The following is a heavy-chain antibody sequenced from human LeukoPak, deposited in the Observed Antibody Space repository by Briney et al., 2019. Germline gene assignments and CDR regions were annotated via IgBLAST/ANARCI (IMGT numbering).Heavy chain of an antibody. D-gene: IGHD3-22*01. J-gene: IGHJ3*01. V-gene: IGHV3-43*02. Sequence: PGGSLRLSCAASGFTFDDYAMHWVRQAPGKGLEWVSLISGDGVKTHYADSVQGRFTISRDNSKKSLFLQMNSLRTEDTALYYCAKDISMIVVVTPSWAFDLWGQGTMVTVSS. CDR1: GFTFDDYA. CDR3: AKDISMIVVVTPSWAFDL. CDR2: ISGDGVKT.